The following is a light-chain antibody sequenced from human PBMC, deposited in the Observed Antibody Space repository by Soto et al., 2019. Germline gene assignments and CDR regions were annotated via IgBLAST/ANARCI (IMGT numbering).Light chain of an antibody. V-gene: IGLV2-11*01. CDR2: DAS. CDR3: CSYAGSYTLYV. Sequence: QSALTQPRSVSGSPGQSVTISCTGTSSDVGGYNHVSWYQQHPGKAPKLMIYDASKRPSGVPDRFSGSKSGNTASLTISGLQAEDEADYYCCSYAGSYTLYVFGTGTKVTVL. CDR1: SSDVGGYNH. J-gene: IGLJ1*01.